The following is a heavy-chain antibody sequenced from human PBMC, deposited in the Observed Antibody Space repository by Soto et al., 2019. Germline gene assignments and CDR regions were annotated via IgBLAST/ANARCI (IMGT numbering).Heavy chain of an antibody. J-gene: IGHJ6*02. CDR2: INPSGGST. CDR1: GYTFTSYY. D-gene: IGHD3-10*01. V-gene: IGHV1-46*03. Sequence: GASVKVSCKASGYTFTSYYMHWVRQAPGQGLEWMGIINPSGGSTSYAQKFQGRVTMTRDTSTSTVYMELSSLRSEDTAVYYCALSARGSGSYLYYYYGMDVWGQGTTVTVS. CDR3: ALSARGSGSYLYYYYGMDV.